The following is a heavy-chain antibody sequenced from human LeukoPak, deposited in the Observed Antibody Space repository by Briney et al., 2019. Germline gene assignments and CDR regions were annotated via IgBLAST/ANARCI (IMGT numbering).Heavy chain of an antibody. J-gene: IGHJ4*02. D-gene: IGHD6-13*01. Sequence: ASVKVSCKASGYTFTSYYMHWVRQAPGQGLEWMGIINPSGGSTSYAQKFQGRVTMTRGTSTSTVYMELSSLRSEDTAVYYCARFPASSSWYKGELFDYWGRGTLVTVSS. CDR3: ARFPASSSWYKGELFDY. V-gene: IGHV1-46*01. CDR2: INPSGGST. CDR1: GYTFTSYY.